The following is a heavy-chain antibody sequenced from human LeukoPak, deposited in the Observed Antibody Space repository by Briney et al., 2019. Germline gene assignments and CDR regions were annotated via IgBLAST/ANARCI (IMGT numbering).Heavy chain of an antibody. V-gene: IGHV5-51*01. Sequence: EPLKISCAGSGYSFTSYWIARVRQLPGKGLEWMGIIYPGDSDTRYSPSFQGQATISADKSISTAYLQWNNLKASDTAMYYCAGQDIVVVATTTRAFDIWGQGTMVTVSS. D-gene: IGHD2-15*01. CDR3: AGQDIVVVATTTRAFDI. CDR2: IYPGDSDT. CDR1: GYSFTSYW. J-gene: IGHJ3*02.